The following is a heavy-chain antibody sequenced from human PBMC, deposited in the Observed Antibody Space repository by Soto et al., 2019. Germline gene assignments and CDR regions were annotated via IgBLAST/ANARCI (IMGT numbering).Heavy chain of an antibody. CDR1: GGSIPGGDYY. D-gene: IGHD1-20*01. J-gene: IGHJ2*01. Sequence: QVQLQESGPGLVKPSQTLSLTCTVSGGSIPGGDYYWSWIRRTPGKGRECIEYIAYSGSTSCNPSLKSRVTISVDTSKNQFSLKLCSVTAADTAEYYGARGCPADPVGTVCFDLWGRGTLVTVSS. CDR3: ARGCPADPVGTVCFDL. CDR2: IAYSGST. V-gene: IGHV4-30-4*01.